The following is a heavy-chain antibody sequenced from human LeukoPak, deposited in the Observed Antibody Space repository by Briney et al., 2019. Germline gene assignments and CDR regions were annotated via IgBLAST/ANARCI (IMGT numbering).Heavy chain of an antibody. CDR1: GYTFTSYG. CDR2: ISVYNGNT. Sequence: ASVKVSCKASGYTFTSYGISWVRQAPGQGLEWMGWISVYNGNTKYARILQGRVTMTTDRSTSTAYMELRSLRSDDTAVYYCARGDTYYYGSGPDYWGQGTLVTVSS. D-gene: IGHD3-10*01. J-gene: IGHJ4*02. CDR3: ARGDTYYYGSGPDY. V-gene: IGHV1-18*01.